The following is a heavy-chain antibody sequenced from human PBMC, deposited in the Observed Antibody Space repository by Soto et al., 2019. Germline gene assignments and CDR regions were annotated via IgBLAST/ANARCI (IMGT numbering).Heavy chain of an antibody. V-gene: IGHV4-59*12. Sequence: PSETLSLTCTVSGGSISSYYWSWIRQPPGKGLEWIGYIYYSGSTNYNPSLKSRVTISVDTSQTQFSLRLSAVTAADTAVYYCAIAQTSYDYVWGSYRSTRRFDPWGQGTLVTVSS. CDR3: AIAQTSYDYVWGSYRSTRRFDP. CDR1: GGSISSYY. CDR2: IYYSGST. J-gene: IGHJ5*02. D-gene: IGHD3-16*02.